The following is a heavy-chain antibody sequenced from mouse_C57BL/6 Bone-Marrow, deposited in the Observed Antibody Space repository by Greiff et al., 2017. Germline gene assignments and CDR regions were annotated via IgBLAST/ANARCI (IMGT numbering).Heavy chain of an antibody. V-gene: IGHV1-80*01. CDR2: IYPGDGDT. D-gene: IGHD3-2*02. Sequence: QVQLQQSGAELVKPGASVKISCKASGYAFSSYWMNWVKQRPGKGLEWIGQIYPGDGDTNYNGKFKGKATLTADKSSSTAYMQLSSLTSEDSAVYFCARERDSSGSFDYWGQGTTLTVSS. CDR3: ARERDSSGSFDY. J-gene: IGHJ2*01. CDR1: GYAFSSYW.